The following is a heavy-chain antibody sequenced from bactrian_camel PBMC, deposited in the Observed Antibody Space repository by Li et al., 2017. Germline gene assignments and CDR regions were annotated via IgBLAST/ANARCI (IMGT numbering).Heavy chain of an antibody. CDR1: GFTFSSYA. CDR2: INSGGGST. Sequence: VQLVESGEGLVQPGGSLRLSCAASGFTFSSYAMSWVRQAPGKGLEWVSAINSGGGSTYYADSVKGRFTTSRDNAKNTLYLQLNNVKTEDTAMYYCVKDVGSLWVGYEGDFWGQGTQVTVS. J-gene: IGHJ4*01. D-gene: IGHD3*01. CDR3: VKDVGSLWVGYEGDF. V-gene: IGHV3S31*01.